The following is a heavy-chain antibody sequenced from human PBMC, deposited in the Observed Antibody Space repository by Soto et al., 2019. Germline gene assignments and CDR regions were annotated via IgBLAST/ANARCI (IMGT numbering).Heavy chain of an antibody. Sequence: QVKLIQSGAEVRKPGSSVKLSCKASGGTVSSDSITWLRQAPGHTLEWIGGIIPLFGTGNVADTVKARLTLSADESTNTVFMELRSLRSDDTAKYYCARTMRGEAAAIPRPFDIWGQGTMVIVS. J-gene: IGHJ3*02. CDR3: ARTMRGEAAAIPRPFDI. D-gene: IGHD3-10*01. CDR1: GGTVSSDS. V-gene: IGHV1-69*01. CDR2: IIPLFGTG.